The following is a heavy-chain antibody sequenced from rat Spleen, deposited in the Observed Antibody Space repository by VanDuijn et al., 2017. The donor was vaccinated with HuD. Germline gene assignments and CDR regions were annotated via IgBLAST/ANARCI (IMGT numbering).Heavy chain of an antibody. CDR2: INQDSRTI. CDR3: VREERGVDY. CDR1: GFNFNDYW. V-gene: IGHV4-2*01. Sequence: EVQLVESGGGLVQPGRSLKLSCAASGFNFNDYWMGWVRQAPGKGLEWIGEINQDSRTIKYIPYLKDKITISRDNAQKTLYLQMNKLGSEDTAIYYCVREERGVDYWGQGVMVTVSS. J-gene: IGHJ2*01.